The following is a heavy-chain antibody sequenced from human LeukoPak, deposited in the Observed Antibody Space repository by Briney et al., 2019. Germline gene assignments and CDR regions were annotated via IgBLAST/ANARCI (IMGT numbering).Heavy chain of an antibody. CDR2: INPNSGGT. J-gene: IGHJ4*02. V-gene: IGHV1-2*02. CDR1: GYTFTGYY. CDR3: AILGGNSVYFDY. Sequence: ASVKVSCKASGYTFTGYYMHWVRQAPGQGLEWMGWINPNSGGTNYAQKFQGRVTMTRDTSISTAYMELSRLRSEDTAVYYCAILGGNSVYFDYWGQGTLVTVSS. D-gene: IGHD4-23*01.